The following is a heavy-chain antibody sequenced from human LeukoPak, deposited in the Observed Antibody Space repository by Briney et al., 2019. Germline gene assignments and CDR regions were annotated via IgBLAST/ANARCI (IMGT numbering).Heavy chain of an antibody. CDR3: AREYGYCSSTSCSRYYFDY. D-gene: IGHD2-2*03. CDR2: INPNSGGT. V-gene: IGHV1-2*02. J-gene: IGHJ4*02. CDR1: GYTFTGYY. Sequence: ASVKVSCKASGYTFTGYYMHWVRQAPGQGLEWMGWINPNSGGTNYAQKFQGRVTMTRDTSISTAYMELSRLRSDDTAVYYCAREYGYCSSTSCSRYYFDYWGQGTLVTASS.